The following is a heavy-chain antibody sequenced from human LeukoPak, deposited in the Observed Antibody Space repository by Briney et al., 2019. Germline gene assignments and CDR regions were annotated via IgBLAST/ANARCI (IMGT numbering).Heavy chain of an antibody. Sequence: PGGSLRLSCAASGFTFSSYAMSWIRQAPGKGLEWVSAISGSGGSTYYADSVKGRFTISKDNSRDTLYLQMNSLRAEDTALYYCTLHCSGGSCYSMGGAFDIWGQGTMVTVSS. D-gene: IGHD2-15*01. CDR3: TLHCSGGSCYSMGGAFDI. V-gene: IGHV3-23*01. CDR2: ISGSGGST. CDR1: GFTFSSYA. J-gene: IGHJ3*02.